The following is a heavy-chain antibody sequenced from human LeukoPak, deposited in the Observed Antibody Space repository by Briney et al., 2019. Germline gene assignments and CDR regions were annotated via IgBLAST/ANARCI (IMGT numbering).Heavy chain of an antibody. J-gene: IGHJ6*03. CDR3: ATDAQEYCSSTSCYYYYMDV. D-gene: IGHD2-2*01. Sequence: ASVKVSCKASGYTFTSYGITWVRQAPGQGLECMGWISAYNGGTNYAQKFQGRVTITADESTSTAYMELSSLKSEDTAVYYCATDAQEYCSSTSCYYYYMDVWGKGTTVTISS. CDR1: GYTFTSYG. V-gene: IGHV1-18*01. CDR2: ISAYNGGT.